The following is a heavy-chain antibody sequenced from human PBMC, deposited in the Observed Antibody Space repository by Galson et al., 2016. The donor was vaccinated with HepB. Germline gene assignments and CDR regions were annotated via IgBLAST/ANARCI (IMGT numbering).Heavy chain of an antibody. CDR2: ISRSGDST. V-gene: IGHV3-23*01. J-gene: IGHJ6*04. CDR1: GFTFRNYG. D-gene: IGHD2-2*01. CDR3: VQGSTAPAV. Sequence: SLRLSCAASGFTFRNYGMTWVRQAPGKGLEVVSSISRSGDSTDYADSVKGRFTISRDNSKNTLSLHMNSLTADDTAIYYCVQGSTAPAVWGKGTTVTVSS.